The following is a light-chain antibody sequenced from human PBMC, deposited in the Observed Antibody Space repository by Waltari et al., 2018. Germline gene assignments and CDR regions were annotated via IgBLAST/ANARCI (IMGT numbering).Light chain of an antibody. CDR1: QSVLKSSTNKNY. CDR2: WSS. V-gene: IGKV4-1*01. J-gene: IGKJ4*01. Sequence: EIVMTQSPESLAVSLGERATINCKSSQSVLKSSTNKNYLAWYQHRPGQPPKLLFYWSSTRESGVPDGFSTSGSGTDFTLTISSLQAEDVAVYYCQQYYNAPVTFGGGTKMEIK. CDR3: QQYYNAPVT.